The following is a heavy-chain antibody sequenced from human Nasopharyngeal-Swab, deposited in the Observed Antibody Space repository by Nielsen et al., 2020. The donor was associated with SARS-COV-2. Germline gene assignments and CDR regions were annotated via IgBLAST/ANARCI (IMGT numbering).Heavy chain of an antibody. CDR3: ARGHRGTTMVRGVYFDY. CDR1: GGSISSGSYY. J-gene: IGHJ4*02. V-gene: IGHV4-39*07. Sequence: GSLRLSCTVSGGSISSGSYYWSWIRQPPGKGLEWIGEINHSGSTNYNPSLKSRVTISVDTSKNQFSLKLSSVTAADTAVYYCARGHRGTTMVRGVYFDYWGQGTLVTVSS. CDR2: INHSGST. D-gene: IGHD3-10*01.